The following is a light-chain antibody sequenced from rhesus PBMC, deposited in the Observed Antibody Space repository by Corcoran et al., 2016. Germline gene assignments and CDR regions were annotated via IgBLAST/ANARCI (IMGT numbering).Light chain of an antibody. CDR3: QHGYGTPYS. CDR2: KAI. Sequence: DIQMTQSPSSLSASVGDRVTITCQASQGIRNSLAWYQQKPGKVPKLLIYKAIPLESWVPTRFSGSGFGTDFTLTISCLQPEDFASYYCQHGYGTPYSFGQGTKVEIK. J-gene: IGKJ2*01. CDR1: QGIRNS. V-gene: IGKV1-25*01.